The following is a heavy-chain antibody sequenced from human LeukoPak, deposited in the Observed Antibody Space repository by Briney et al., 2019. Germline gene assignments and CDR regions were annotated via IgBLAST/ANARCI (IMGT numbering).Heavy chain of an antibody. Sequence: ASVKVSCKASGGTFSSYAISWVRQAPGQGLEWMGGIIPIFGTANYAQKFQGRVTITADKSTSTAYMELSSLRSEDTAVYYCARDSGYSSGWYGGGLYYYYMDVWGKGTTVTVSS. CDR1: GGTFSSYA. D-gene: IGHD6-19*01. CDR3: ARDSGYSSGWYGGGLYYYYMDV. V-gene: IGHV1-69*06. J-gene: IGHJ6*03. CDR2: IIPIFGTA.